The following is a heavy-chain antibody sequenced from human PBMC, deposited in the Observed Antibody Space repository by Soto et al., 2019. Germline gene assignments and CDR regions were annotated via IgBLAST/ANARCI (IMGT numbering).Heavy chain of an antibody. D-gene: IGHD6-25*01. Sequence: GGSLRLSCVASGFTSSNYNMNWVRQAPGKGLEWVSHISGTGVYIHYADAVKGRFTISRDNAKSSVYLQMNSLRAEDTAVYYCARPPRGGSASLSLALEYWGQGALVTVSS. CDR2: ISGTGVYI. V-gene: IGHV3-21*01. J-gene: IGHJ4*02. CDR1: GFTSSNYN. CDR3: ARPPRGGSASLSLALEY.